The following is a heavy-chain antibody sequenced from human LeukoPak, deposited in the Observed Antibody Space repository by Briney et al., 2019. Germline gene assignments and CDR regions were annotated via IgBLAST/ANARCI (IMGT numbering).Heavy chain of an antibody. V-gene: IGHV6-1*01. J-gene: IGHJ4*02. Sequence: SQTLSLTCAISGDSVFNNSAAWNWIRQSPSRGFEWLGRTYYRSKWYNDYAVSVTSRITISPDTSKNQFSLQLKSVTPEDTAVYYCARGRSWGESGFDYWGQGTLVTVSS. CDR3: ARGRSWGESGFDY. CDR1: GDSVFNNSAA. CDR2: TYYRSKWYN. D-gene: IGHD6-13*01.